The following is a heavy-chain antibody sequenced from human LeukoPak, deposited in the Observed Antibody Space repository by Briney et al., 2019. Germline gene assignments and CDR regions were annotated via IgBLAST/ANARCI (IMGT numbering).Heavy chain of an antibody. V-gene: IGHV4-30-4*08. CDR1: GGSLSSGDYY. CDR2: IYYSGST. J-gene: IGHJ4*02. D-gene: IGHD5-24*01. CDR3: ARGEDGHNYRLIDY. Sequence: SETLSLTCTVSGGSLSSGDYYWSWIRQPPGKGLEWIGYIYYSGSTYYNPSLKSRVTISVDTSKNQFSLKLSSVTAADTAVYYCARGEDGHNYRLIDYWGQGTLVTVSS.